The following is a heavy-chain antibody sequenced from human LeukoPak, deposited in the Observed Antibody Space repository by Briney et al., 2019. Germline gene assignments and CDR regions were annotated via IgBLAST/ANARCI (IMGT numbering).Heavy chain of an antibody. CDR2: IYYSGST. CDR1: GGSISSYY. Sequence: PSETLSLTCTVSGGSISSYYWSWIRQPPGKGLEWIGYIYYSGSTNYNPSLKSRVTISVDTSKNQFSLKLSSVTAADTAVYYCARNPNYYGSVPYNWFDPWGQGTLATVSS. V-gene: IGHV4-59*01. D-gene: IGHD3-10*01. CDR3: ARNPNYYGSVPYNWFDP. J-gene: IGHJ5*02.